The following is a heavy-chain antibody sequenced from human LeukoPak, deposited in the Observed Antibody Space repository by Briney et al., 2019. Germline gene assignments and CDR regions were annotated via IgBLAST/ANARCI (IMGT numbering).Heavy chain of an antibody. J-gene: IGHJ3*02. CDR3: AREERLRFLEWFPGDAFDI. V-gene: IGHV1-46*01. CDR1: GYTFTSYY. Sequence: GASVKVSCKASGYTFTSYYMHWVRQAPGQGLEWMGIINPSGGSTSYAQKFQGRVTMTRDMSTSTVYMELSSLRSEDTAVYYCAREERLRFLEWFPGDAFDIWGQGTMVTVSS. CDR2: INPSGGST. D-gene: IGHD3-3*01.